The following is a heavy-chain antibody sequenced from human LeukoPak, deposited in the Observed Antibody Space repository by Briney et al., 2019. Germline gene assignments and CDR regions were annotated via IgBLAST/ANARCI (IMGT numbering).Heavy chain of an antibody. V-gene: IGHV3-33*01. CDR3: ARDPRGYCGGDCCPYY. D-gene: IGHD2-21*02. Sequence: GRSLRLSCAASGFTFSRYGMHWVRQAPGKGLEWVAVIWYDGSNKYYADSVRGRFTISRDNSKNTLYLQMNSLRPGDTAVYYCARDPRGYCGGDCCPYYWGQGTLVTVSS. CDR1: GFTFSRYG. J-gene: IGHJ4*02. CDR2: IWYDGSNK.